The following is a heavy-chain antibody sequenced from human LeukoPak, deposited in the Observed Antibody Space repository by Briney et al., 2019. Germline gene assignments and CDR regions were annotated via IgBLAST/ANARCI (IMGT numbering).Heavy chain of an antibody. V-gene: IGHV1-2*02. CDR3: AREIVVGALFDY. Sequence: GASVKVSCKASGYTFTEYYMHWVRQAPGQGLEWMGWINPNSGGTNYAQKFQGRVTMTRDTSISTAYVELSRLRSDDTAVYYCAREIVVGALFDYWGQGTLVTVSS. CDR2: INPNSGGT. D-gene: IGHD1-26*01. CDR1: GYTFTEYY. J-gene: IGHJ4*02.